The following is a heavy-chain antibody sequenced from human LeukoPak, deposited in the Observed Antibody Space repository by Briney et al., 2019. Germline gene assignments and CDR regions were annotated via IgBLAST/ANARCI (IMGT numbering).Heavy chain of an antibody. CDR3: AKGLGYSYDHYYYMDV. CDR1: GFTFDDYA. D-gene: IGHD5-18*01. V-gene: IGHV3-23*01. Sequence: PGGSLRLSCAASGFTFDDYAMHWVRQAPGKGLEWVSAISGNGGSTYYADSVKGRFTISRDNSKNTLYLQMNSLRAEDTAVYYCAKGLGYSYDHYYYMDVWGKGTTVTVSS. CDR2: ISGNGGST. J-gene: IGHJ6*03.